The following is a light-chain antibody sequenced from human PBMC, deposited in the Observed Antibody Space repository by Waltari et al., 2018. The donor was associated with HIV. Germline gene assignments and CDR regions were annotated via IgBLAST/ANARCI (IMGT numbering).Light chain of an antibody. J-gene: IGLJ2*01. CDR1: GSDIVTYNY. V-gene: IGLV2-8*01. Sequence: QSALTQPPSASGSPGQSVTISCTETGSDIVTYNYVSWYQQHPGKAPKLMIYEVNKRPSGGPYLFSGAKSGSVASLTVSGLQDDDEADYYCSSYAGRDSRVVCGGGTKLTVL. CDR2: EVN. CDR3: SSYAGRDSRVV.